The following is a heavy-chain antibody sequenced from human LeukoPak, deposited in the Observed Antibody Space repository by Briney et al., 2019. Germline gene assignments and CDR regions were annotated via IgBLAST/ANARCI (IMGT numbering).Heavy chain of an antibody. CDR1: GGTFSSYA. CDR3: ARVKGDSYGYIFDY. V-gene: IGHV1-69*04. Sequence: GASVKVSCKASGGTFSSYAISWVRQAPGQGLEWMGRIIPILGIANYAQKFQGRVTITADKSTSTAYMELSSLRSEDTAVYYCARVKGDSYGYIFDYWGQGTLVTVSS. J-gene: IGHJ4*02. D-gene: IGHD5-18*01. CDR2: IIPILGIA.